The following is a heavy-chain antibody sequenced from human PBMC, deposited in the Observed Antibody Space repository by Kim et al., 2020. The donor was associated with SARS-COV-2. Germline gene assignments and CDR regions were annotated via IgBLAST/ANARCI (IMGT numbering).Heavy chain of an antibody. CDR2: INPNSGGT. V-gene: IGHV1-2*02. J-gene: IGHJ6*02. CDR3: ARVGPMYSSSAPSYYYYYGMDV. D-gene: IGHD6-6*01. CDR1: GYTFTGYY. Sequence: ASVKVSCKASGYTFTGYYMHWVRQAPGQGLEWMGWINPNSGGTNYAQKFQGRVTMIRDTSISTAYMELSRLRSDDTAVYYCARVGPMYSSSAPSYYYYYGMDVWGQGTTVTVSS.